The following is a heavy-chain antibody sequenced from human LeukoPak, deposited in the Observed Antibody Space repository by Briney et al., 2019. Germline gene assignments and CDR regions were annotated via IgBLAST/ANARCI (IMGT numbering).Heavy chain of an antibody. J-gene: IGHJ4*02. CDR3: ARDAVGVWFGESHYFDY. Sequence: GGSLRLFCAASGFTFSSYWMSWVRQAPGKGLEWVANIKQDGSEKYYVDSVKGRFTISRDNAKNSLYLQMNSLRAEDTAVYYCARDAVGVWFGESHYFDYWGQGTLVTVSS. CDR1: GFTFSSYW. V-gene: IGHV3-7*01. D-gene: IGHD3-10*01. CDR2: IKQDGSEK.